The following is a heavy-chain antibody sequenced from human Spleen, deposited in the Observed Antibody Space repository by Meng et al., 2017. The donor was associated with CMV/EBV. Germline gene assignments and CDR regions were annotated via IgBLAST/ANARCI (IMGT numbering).Heavy chain of an antibody. Sequence: GESLKISCAASGFTFSSYAMSWVRQAPGKGLEWVSGISDSGGSTYYADSVKGRFTISRDNSKNTLYLQMNSLRAEDTAVYYCAKDRAIHSSSYYFDYWGQGTLVTVS. D-gene: IGHD6-6*01. V-gene: IGHV3-23*01. CDR2: ISDSGGST. CDR3: AKDRAIHSSSYYFDY. CDR1: GFTFSSYA. J-gene: IGHJ4*02.